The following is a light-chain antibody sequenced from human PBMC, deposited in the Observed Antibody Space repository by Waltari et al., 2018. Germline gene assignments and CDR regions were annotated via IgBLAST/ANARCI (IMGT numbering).Light chain of an antibody. CDR1: SGHISNI. CDR2: LNADGSH. CDR3: QTGGHGTWV. Sequence: QLVLTQSTSASASLGASVKLPCPLTSGHISNIIPCPQQLPEKGPRFLRKLNADGSHSRGAEIPDRFSGSSSGAERYLTISSLQPEDEADYYCQTGGHGTWVFGGGTKLTVL. V-gene: IGLV4-69*01. J-gene: IGLJ3*02.